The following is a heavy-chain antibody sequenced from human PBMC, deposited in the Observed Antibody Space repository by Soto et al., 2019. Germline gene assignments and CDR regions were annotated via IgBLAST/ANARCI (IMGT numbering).Heavy chain of an antibody. CDR1: GYSFTSYW. CDR3: ARHVLEMATIGNDAFDS. Sequence: PGESLKISCKGSGYSFTSYWISWVRQMPGKGLEWMGRIDPSDSYTNYSPSFQGHVTISADKSISTAYLQWSSLKASDTAMYYCARHVLEMATIGNDAFDSWGQGTMVTVSS. V-gene: IGHV5-10-1*01. CDR2: IDPSDSYT. D-gene: IGHD5-12*01. J-gene: IGHJ3*02.